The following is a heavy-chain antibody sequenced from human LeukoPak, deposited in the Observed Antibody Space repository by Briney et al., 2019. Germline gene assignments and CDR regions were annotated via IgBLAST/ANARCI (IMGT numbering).Heavy chain of an antibody. V-gene: IGHV1-2*02. D-gene: IGHD3-3*01. CDR3: AREQDYDFWSGYRYQAAFDY. CDR2: INPDSGGT. J-gene: IGHJ4*02. Sequence: ASVKVSCKASGYTFTGYYMHWVRQAPGQGLEWMGWINPDSGGTNYAQKFQGRVTMTRDTSISTAYMELSRLRSDDTAVYYCAREQDYDFWSGYRYQAAFDYWGQGTLVTVSS. CDR1: GYTFTGYY.